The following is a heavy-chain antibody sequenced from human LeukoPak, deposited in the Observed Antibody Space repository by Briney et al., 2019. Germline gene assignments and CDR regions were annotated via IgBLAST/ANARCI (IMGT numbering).Heavy chain of an antibody. Sequence: SGTLSLTCTVSGGSISSYYWSWIRQPPGKGLEWIGHIYYSGSTNYNPSLKSRVTVSVDTSKNQFSLKLSSVTAADTAVYYCARDMVSSWYDRRSDPWGQGTLVTVSS. CDR1: GGSISSYY. V-gene: IGHV4-59*01. D-gene: IGHD6-13*01. CDR3: ARDMVSSWYDRRSDP. CDR2: IYYSGST. J-gene: IGHJ5*02.